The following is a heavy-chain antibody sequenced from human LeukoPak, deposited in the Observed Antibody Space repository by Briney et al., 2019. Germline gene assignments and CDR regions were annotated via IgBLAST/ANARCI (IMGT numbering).Heavy chain of an antibody. CDR2: ISINGGST. Sequence: GGSLRLSCLASGFTFSSYPTYWVRQAPGKGLEYVSFISINGGSTLYADSVKGRFTISRDNSKNTLYLQMSSLRAEDTAVYYCVKAYCTATSCYPDYWGQGTLVTVSS. D-gene: IGHD2-2*01. CDR3: VKAYCTATSCYPDY. V-gene: IGHV3-64D*06. CDR1: GFTFSSYP. J-gene: IGHJ4*02.